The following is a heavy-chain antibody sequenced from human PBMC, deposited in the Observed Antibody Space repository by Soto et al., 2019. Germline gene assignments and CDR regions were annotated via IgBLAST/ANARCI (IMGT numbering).Heavy chain of an antibody. CDR3: ARSRWYTRGDY. V-gene: IGHV1-2*02. CDR1: GYTFTGYY. CDR2: INPNRGDT. D-gene: IGHD6-13*01. Sequence: QVQLVQSGAEVKKPGASVKVSCEAPGYTFTGYYMHWGRQAPGQGLEWMGWINPNRGDTKYAKKFQGRVTMTRDTSIGTAYMELSRLRSDDTAVYYCARSRWYTRGDYWGQGTLVTVSS. J-gene: IGHJ4*02.